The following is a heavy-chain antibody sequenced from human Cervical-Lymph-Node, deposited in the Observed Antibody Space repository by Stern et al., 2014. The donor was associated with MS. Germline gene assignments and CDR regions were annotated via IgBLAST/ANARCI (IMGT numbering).Heavy chain of an antibody. J-gene: IGHJ4*02. Sequence: EVQLVESGAELIRPGESLKISWKGSGYKFSIYWIAWVRQVPGKGLEWMRIIYPGDSETRYSPSFQGQVTMSADKSTSTAYLQWSSLNASDTAMYFCARQTTAWASDVWGQGTLVTVSS. CDR1: GYKFSIYW. D-gene: IGHD1-14*01. V-gene: IGHV5-51*01. CDR3: ARQTTAWASDV. CDR2: IYPGDSET.